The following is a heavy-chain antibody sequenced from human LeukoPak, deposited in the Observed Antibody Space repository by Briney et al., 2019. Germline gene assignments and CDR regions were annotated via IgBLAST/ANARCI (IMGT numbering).Heavy chain of an antibody. J-gene: IGHJ4*02. D-gene: IGHD6-13*01. V-gene: IGHV6-1*01. Sequence: SQTLSLTCAISGDSTSSNSAAWTWIRQSPSRGLEWLVRTYYRSKWYNEYAVSVKSRISINPDTAKNQFSLQLNSVTPEDTAVYYCARVSGTSWLDYWGQGTLVTVSS. CDR1: GDSTSSNSAA. CDR3: ARVSGTSWLDY. CDR2: TYYRSKWYN.